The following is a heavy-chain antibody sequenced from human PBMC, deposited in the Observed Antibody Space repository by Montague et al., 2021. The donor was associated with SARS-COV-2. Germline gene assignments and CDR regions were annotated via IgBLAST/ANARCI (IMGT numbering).Heavy chain of an antibody. CDR3: ARAGSLGNFDY. CDR2: TYYRSKWYN. J-gene: IGHJ4*02. CDR1: GDSVSSNRLA. D-gene: IGHD3-10*01. Sequence: CAISGDSVSSNRLAWNWIRQSSSRGPEWLGGTYYRSKWYNDYAVSVKSRVTINPDTSKNQFSLQLNSVTPEDSAVYYCARAGSLGNFDYWGQGTLVTVSS. V-gene: IGHV6-1*01.